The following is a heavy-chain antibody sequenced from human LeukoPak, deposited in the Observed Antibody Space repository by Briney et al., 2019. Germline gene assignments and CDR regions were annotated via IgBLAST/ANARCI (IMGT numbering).Heavy chain of an antibody. J-gene: IGHJ4*02. CDR1: GYTFTSYG. Sequence: GSVKVSCKASGYTFTSYGISWVRQAPGQGLEWMGWISAYNGNTNYAQKLQGRVTMTTDTSTSTAYMELRSLRSDDTAVYYCARGRSSYSGSYSEYNYWGQGTLVTASS. CDR3: ARGRSSYSGSYSEYNY. V-gene: IGHV1-18*01. D-gene: IGHD1-26*01. CDR2: ISAYNGNT.